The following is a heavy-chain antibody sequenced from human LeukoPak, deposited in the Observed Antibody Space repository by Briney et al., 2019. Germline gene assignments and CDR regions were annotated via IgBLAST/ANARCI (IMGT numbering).Heavy chain of an antibody. CDR1: GFTFSRYS. Sequence: GGSLRLSCAASGFTFSRYSVNWVRQAPGKGLEWVSCISDSSRHIYYADSVKGRLTISRDNAKSSASLQMNSLRVDDTAVYYCARAYTNGDYLDYWGQGILVTVSS. V-gene: IGHV3-21*01. D-gene: IGHD4-17*01. CDR3: ARAYTNGDYLDY. J-gene: IGHJ4*02. CDR2: ISDSSRHI.